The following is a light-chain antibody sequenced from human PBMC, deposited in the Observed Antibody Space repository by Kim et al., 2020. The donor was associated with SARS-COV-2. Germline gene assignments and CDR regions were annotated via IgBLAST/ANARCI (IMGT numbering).Light chain of an antibody. J-gene: IGKJ4*01. Sequence: DIQMTQSPSSLSASIGDRVTITCRASQDITSSLAWFQQKPGKAPKSLIYSVSSLQSGVPSKFSGSASGTDFTLTITSLQPEDFATYYCQQYQSYTLTFGGGTKVDIK. CDR3: QQYQSYTLT. V-gene: IGKV1-16*02. CDR2: SVS. CDR1: QDITSS.